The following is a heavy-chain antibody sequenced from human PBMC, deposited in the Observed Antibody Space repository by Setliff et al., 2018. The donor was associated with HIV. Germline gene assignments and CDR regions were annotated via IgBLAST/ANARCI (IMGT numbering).Heavy chain of an antibody. CDR2: IWYDGSNK. CDR3: VTLSYSSG. D-gene: IGHD6-6*01. Sequence: SGYTLTEVSMHWVRQAPGKGLEWVALIWYDGSNKYYADSVKGRFTISRDNSKNTLYLQMNGLRGEDTAVYYCVTLSYSSGWGQGTQVTVSS. V-gene: IGHV3-33*01. CDR1: GYTLTEVS. J-gene: IGHJ4*02.